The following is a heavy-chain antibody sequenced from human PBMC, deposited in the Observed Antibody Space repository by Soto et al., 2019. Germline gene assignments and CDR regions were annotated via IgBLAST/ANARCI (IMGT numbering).Heavy chain of an antibody. CDR3: ARDRTGFGRLHWFDP. Sequence: GSLRLSCAASGFTFSNYWMHWVLQAPGKGLEWIGEINHSGSTNYNPSLKSRVTISVDTSKNQFSLKLSSVTAADTAVYYCARDRTGFGRLHWFDPWGQGTLVTVSS. CDR1: GFTFSNYW. V-gene: IGHV4-34*01. J-gene: IGHJ5*02. D-gene: IGHD2-2*01. CDR2: INHSGST.